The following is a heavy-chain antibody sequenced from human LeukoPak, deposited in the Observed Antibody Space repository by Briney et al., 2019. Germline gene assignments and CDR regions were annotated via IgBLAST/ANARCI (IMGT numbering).Heavy chain of an antibody. Sequence: SVKVSCKASGGTFSSYAISWVRQAPGQGLEWMGRIIPILGIANYAQKFQGRVTMTRDTSISTAYMELSRLRSDDTAVYYCAKRRGGANILGAFDIWGQGTMVTVSS. CDR3: AKRRGGANILGAFDI. CDR1: GGTFSSYA. J-gene: IGHJ3*02. D-gene: IGHD1-26*01. CDR2: IIPILGIA. V-gene: IGHV1-69*04.